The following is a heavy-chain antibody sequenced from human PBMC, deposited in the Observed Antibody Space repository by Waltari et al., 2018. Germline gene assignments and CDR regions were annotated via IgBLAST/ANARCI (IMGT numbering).Heavy chain of an antibody. J-gene: IGHJ4*02. D-gene: IGHD1-26*01. CDR3: AREPPGATKGFDY. Sequence: QVRLVQSEAEVKKPGASLKVSCEASGYTFSNYYVHWVRQAPGQGLEWMGMINTAAGTTNYAPKFRGRVTMTRDTSTSTVYLDLSSLRSEDTAVYFCAREPPGATKGFDYWGQGTLVIVSS. CDR1: GYTFSNYY. V-gene: IGHV1-46*01. CDR2: INTAAGTT.